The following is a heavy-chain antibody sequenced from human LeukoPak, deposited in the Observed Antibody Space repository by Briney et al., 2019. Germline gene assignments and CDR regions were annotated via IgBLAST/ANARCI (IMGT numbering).Heavy chain of an antibody. D-gene: IGHD4-17*01. Sequence: QPGGTLRLSCAVSGVSISNNWMHWVRQAPGKGLVWVSRISNDGTTTSYAHSVKRRFTISRDNAKNTVNLQMNGLREEDTAVYYCATVILGYWGKGTLVAVSS. CDR1: GVSISNNW. J-gene: IGHJ4*02. V-gene: IGHV3-74*01. CDR3: ATVILGY. CDR2: ISNDGTTT.